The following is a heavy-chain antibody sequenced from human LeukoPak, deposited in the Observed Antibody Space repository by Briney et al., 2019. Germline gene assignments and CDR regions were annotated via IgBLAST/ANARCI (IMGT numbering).Heavy chain of an antibody. Sequence: PGGSLRLSCAASGFTFDDYGISWVRQAPGKGLEWVSGINWNGGSTGYADSVKGRFTISRDNAKNSLYLQMNSLRAEDTALYYCARGDDILTGYYPYDYWGQGTLVTVSS. V-gene: IGHV3-20*04. CDR3: ARGDDILTGYYPYDY. D-gene: IGHD3-9*01. CDR1: GFTFDDYG. CDR2: INWNGGST. J-gene: IGHJ4*02.